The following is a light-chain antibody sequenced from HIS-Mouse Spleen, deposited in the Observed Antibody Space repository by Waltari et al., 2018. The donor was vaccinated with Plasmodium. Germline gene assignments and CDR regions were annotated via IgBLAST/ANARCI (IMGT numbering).Light chain of an antibody. CDR3: LQDYNYPYT. V-gene: IGKV1-6*01. CDR2: AAS. Sequence: AIQMTQSPSSLSASVGHRVTLTCRASQGIRNDLGWYQQKPGKAPKLLISAASSLQSGVPSRFSGSGSGTDFTLTISSLQPEDFATYYCLQDYNYPYTFGQGTKLEIK. CDR1: QGIRND. J-gene: IGKJ2*01.